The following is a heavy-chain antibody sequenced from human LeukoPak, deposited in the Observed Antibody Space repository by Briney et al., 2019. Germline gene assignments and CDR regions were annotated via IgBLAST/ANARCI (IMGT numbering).Heavy chain of an antibody. D-gene: IGHD2-2*01. V-gene: IGHV1-69*06. CDR3: VFGVPAAPN. CDR1: GGTFSSYA. J-gene: IGHJ4*02. Sequence: SVKVSCKASGGTFSSYAISWVRQAPGQGLEWMGGIIPIFGTANYAQKFQGRVTITADKSTSTVYMELSSLRSEDTAVYYCVFGVPAAPNWGQGTLVTVSS. CDR2: IIPIFGTA.